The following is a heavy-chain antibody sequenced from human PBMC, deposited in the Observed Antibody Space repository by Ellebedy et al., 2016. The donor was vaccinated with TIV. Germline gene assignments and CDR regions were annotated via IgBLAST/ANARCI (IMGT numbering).Heavy chain of an antibody. D-gene: IGHD2-2*01. CDR3: ARGLVVVPAASHYYMDV. CDR2: INHSGST. J-gene: IGHJ6*03. V-gene: IGHV4-34*01. Sequence: SETLSLXCAVYGGSFSGYYWSWIRQPPGKGLEWIGEINHSGSTNYNPSLKSRVTISVDTSKNQFSLKLSSVTAADTAVYYCARGLVVVPAASHYYMDVWGKGTTVTVSS. CDR1: GGSFSGYY.